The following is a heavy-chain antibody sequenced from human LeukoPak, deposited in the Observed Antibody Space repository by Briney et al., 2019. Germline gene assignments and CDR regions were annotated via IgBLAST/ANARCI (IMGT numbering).Heavy chain of an antibody. Sequence: GESLKISCKGSGFSFTSYWIAWVRQMPGKGLEWMGIIYPGDSDTTYSPSFQGQVTISADKSINTAYLQWSSLKASDTAVYYCARHSATISSPSDSWGQGTLVTVSS. V-gene: IGHV5-51*01. CDR1: GFSFTSYW. J-gene: IGHJ4*02. CDR2: IYPGDSDT. D-gene: IGHD1-7*01. CDR3: ARHSATISSPSDS.